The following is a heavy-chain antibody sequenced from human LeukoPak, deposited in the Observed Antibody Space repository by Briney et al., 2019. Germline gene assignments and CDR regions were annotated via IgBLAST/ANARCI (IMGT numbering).Heavy chain of an antibody. D-gene: IGHD5-18*01. CDR2: ISGSGGST. CDR1: GFTFSSYA. Sequence: GGSLRLSCAASGFTFSSYAMSWVRQAPGKGLEWVSAISGSGGSTYFADSVKGRFTISRDNSKNTLYLQMNSLRAEDTAVYYCAKVLQLWLLLDYWGQGTLVTVSS. J-gene: IGHJ4*02. CDR3: AKVLQLWLLLDY. V-gene: IGHV3-23*01.